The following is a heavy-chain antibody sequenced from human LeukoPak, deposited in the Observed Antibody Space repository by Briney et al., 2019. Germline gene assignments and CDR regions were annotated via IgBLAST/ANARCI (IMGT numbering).Heavy chain of an antibody. D-gene: IGHD4-23*01. CDR1: GFTFSSYE. Sequence: GGSLRLSCAASGFTFSSYEMHWVRQAPGKGLEWVSYISSSGSTIYYADSVKGRFTIPRDNAKNSLYLQMNSLRAEDTAVYYCARDYGGSSPFDYWGQGTLVTVSS. CDR2: ISSSGSTI. CDR3: ARDYGGSSPFDY. V-gene: IGHV3-48*03. J-gene: IGHJ4*02.